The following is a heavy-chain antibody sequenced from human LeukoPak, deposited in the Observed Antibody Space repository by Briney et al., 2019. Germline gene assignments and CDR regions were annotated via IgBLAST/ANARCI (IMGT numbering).Heavy chain of an antibody. Sequence: SETLSLTCAVYGGSFSGYYWSWIRQPPGKGLEWIGEINHSGSTNYNPSLKSRVTISADTSKNQFSLKLSSVTAADTAVYYCARGKRVRYFDWLLWFDYWGQGTLVTVSS. V-gene: IGHV4-34*01. CDR2: INHSGST. CDR3: ARGKRVRYFDWLLWFDY. J-gene: IGHJ4*02. D-gene: IGHD3-9*01. CDR1: GGSFSGYY.